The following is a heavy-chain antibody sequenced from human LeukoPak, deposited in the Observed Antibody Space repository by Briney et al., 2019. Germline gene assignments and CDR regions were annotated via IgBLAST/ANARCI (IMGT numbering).Heavy chain of an antibody. Sequence: ASVKVSCKASGYTFTSYGISWVRQAPGQGPEWMGWISAYNGNTNYAQKLQGRVTMTTDTSTSTAYMELRSLRSDDTAVYYCARYCSSTNCYKGGFDPWGQGTLVTVSS. CDR1: GYTFTSYG. J-gene: IGHJ5*02. D-gene: IGHD2-2*02. CDR3: ARYCSSTNCYKGGFDP. V-gene: IGHV1-18*01. CDR2: ISAYNGNT.